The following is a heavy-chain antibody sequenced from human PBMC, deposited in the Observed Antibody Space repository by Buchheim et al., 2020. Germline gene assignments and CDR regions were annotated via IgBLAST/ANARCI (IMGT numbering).Heavy chain of an antibody. V-gene: IGHV3-30*18. J-gene: IGHJ4*02. D-gene: IGHD3-3*02. CDR3: AKFHFWSGYPPDY. CDR2: ISYDGSNK. CDR1: GFTFSSYG. Sequence: QVQLVESGGGVVQPGRSLRLSCAASGFTFSSYGMHWVRQAPGKGLEWVAVISYDGSNKYYADSVKGRFTISRDTSKNTLYLQMNSLRAEDTAVYYCAKFHFWSGYPPDYWGQGTL.